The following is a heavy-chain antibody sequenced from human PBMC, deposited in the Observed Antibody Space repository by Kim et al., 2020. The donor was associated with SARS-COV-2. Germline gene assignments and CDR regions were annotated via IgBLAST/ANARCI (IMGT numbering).Heavy chain of an antibody. J-gene: IGHJ5*02. V-gene: IGHV3-15*01. CDR3: TTWSGSS. CDR2: DGGST. D-gene: IGHD3-10*01. Sequence: DGGSTDYAAPVKDRFTISRDDSKNTLYLQMDRLKTEDTAVFYCTTWSGSSWGQGTLFTVSS.